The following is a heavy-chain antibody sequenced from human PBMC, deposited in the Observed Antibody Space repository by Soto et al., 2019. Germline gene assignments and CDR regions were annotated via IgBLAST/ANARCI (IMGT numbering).Heavy chain of an antibody. CDR2: ISYDGHNK. CDR3: AKDLQAYGDYNYYYYGMDV. Sequence: QVQLVESGGGVVQPGGSLRLSCTASGFTFTTFGIHWVRQAPGKGLERVALISYDGHNKYYSDSGKGRFTISRDNYKNTLSLQMNSLRAEDTAVYYCAKDLQAYGDYNYYYYGMDVWGQGTTVSVSS. J-gene: IGHJ6*02. CDR1: GFTFTTFG. V-gene: IGHV3-30*18. D-gene: IGHD4-17*01.